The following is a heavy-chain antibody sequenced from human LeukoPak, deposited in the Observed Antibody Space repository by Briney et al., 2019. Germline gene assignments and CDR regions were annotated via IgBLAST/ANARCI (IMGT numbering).Heavy chain of an antibody. D-gene: IGHD2-15*01. CDR1: GFTFSSYW. CDR2: FYSDGSST. CDR3: ARALGYCSGGSCSRDYYYGMDV. Sequence: GGTLRLSCAASGFTFSSYWMHWVRQAPGKGLVWVSRFYSDGSSTSYADSVKGRSTISRDNAKNTLYLQMNSLRAEDTAVYYCARALGYCSGGSCSRDYYYGMDVWGQGTTVTVSS. J-gene: IGHJ6*02. V-gene: IGHV3-74*01.